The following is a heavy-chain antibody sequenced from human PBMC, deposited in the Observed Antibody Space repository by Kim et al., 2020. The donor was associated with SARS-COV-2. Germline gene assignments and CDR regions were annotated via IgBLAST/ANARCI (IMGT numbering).Heavy chain of an antibody. CDR2: T. D-gene: IGHD3-10*01. CDR3: ARGVRGVMAY. V-gene: IGHV4-59*09. J-gene: IGHJ4*02. Sequence: TNYTPSLKNRVTIPVAASKSQFSLKLSAVTAADTAVYYCARGVRGVMAYWGQGTLVTVSS.